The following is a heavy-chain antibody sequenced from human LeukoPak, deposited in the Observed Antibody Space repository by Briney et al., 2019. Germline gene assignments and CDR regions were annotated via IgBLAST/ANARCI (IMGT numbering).Heavy chain of an antibody. V-gene: IGHV3-73*01. J-gene: IGHJ5*02. CDR3: TRYCTNGVCYPT. CDR1: GFTFSGSA. CDR2: IRSKANSYAT. Sequence: GGSLKLSCAASGFTFSGSAMHWARQASGKGLEWVGRIRSKANSYATAYAASVKGRFTISRDDSKNTAYLQMNSLKTEDTAVYYCTRYCTNGVCYPTWGQGTLVTVSS. D-gene: IGHD2-8*01.